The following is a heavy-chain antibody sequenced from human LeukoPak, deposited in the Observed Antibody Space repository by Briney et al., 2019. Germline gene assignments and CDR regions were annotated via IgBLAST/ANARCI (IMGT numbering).Heavy chain of an antibody. CDR3: ARGGAEYDFWSGHYYYYYYMDV. J-gene: IGHJ6*03. CDR2: ISSSGSTT. CDR1: GFTFSSYE. Sequence: GGSLRLSCAASGFTFSSYEMNWVRQAPGKGLGWVSYISSSGSTTYYADSVKGRFTISRDNAKNSLYLQMNSLRAEDTAVYYCARGGAEYDFWSGHYYYYYYMDVWGKGTTVTVSS. V-gene: IGHV3-48*03. D-gene: IGHD3-3*01.